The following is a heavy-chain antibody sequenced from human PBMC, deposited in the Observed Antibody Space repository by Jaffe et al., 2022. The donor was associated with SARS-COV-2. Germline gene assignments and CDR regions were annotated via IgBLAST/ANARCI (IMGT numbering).Heavy chain of an antibody. CDR1: GFTFSSYG. CDR2: ISYDGSNK. Sequence: QVQLVESGGGVVQPGRSLRLSCAASGFTFSSYGMHWVRQAPGKGLEWVAVISYDGSNKYYADSVKGRFTISRDNSKNTLYLQMNSLRAEDTAVYYCAKVEGRGYSYQWGQGTLVTVSS. CDR3: AKVEGRGYSYQ. J-gene: IGHJ4*02. D-gene: IGHD5-18*01. V-gene: IGHV3-30*18.